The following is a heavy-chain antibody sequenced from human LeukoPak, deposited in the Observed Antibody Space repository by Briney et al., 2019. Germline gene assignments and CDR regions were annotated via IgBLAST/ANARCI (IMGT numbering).Heavy chain of an antibody. Sequence: PGGSLRLSCATSGFTFTNYWMTWVRQVPGKGLEWVANIKQDGSETFYVDSVKGRFTISRDNAKNSLYLQMNSLRAEDTAVYYCDAEYDSSGYYLWGQGTLVTVSS. CDR2: IKQDGSET. J-gene: IGHJ4*02. CDR1: GFTFTNYW. CDR3: DAEYDSSGYYL. V-gene: IGHV3-7*01. D-gene: IGHD3-22*01.